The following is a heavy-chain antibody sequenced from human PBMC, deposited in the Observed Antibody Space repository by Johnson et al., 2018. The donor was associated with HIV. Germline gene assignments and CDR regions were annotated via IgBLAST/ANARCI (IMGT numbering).Heavy chain of an antibody. Sequence: QVQLVESGGGVVQPGGSLRLSCAASGFTFSSYAMHCVRQAPGKGLEWVAVLSFDGSNKYYADSLKGRFTISRDNSKNTLYLQMNSLRTEDTAVYYCARDSRYNNYGGGSVGAFDIWGQGTTVTVSS. D-gene: IGHD4-11*01. CDR1: GFTFSSYA. CDR3: ARDSRYNNYGGGSVGAFDI. J-gene: IGHJ3*02. CDR2: LSFDGSNK. V-gene: IGHV3-30*14.